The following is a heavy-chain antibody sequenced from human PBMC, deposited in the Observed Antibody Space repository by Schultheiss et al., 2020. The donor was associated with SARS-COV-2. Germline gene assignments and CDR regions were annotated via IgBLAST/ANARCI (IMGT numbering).Heavy chain of an antibody. CDR2: MNPNSGNT. V-gene: IGHV1-8*02. CDR3: ARWGRLSSLNDAFDI. CDR1: GYTFTGYY. D-gene: IGHD1-26*01. J-gene: IGHJ3*02. Sequence: ASVKVSCKASGYTFTGYYMHWVRQAPGQGLEWMGWMNPNSGNTGYAQKFQGRVTMTRNTSISTAYMELSSLRSEDTAVYYCARWGRLSSLNDAFDIWGQGTMVTVSS.